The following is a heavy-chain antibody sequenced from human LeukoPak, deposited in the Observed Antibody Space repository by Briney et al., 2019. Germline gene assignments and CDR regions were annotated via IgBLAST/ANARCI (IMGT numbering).Heavy chain of an antibody. CDR3: ARHEGSSSGPFDY. V-gene: IGHV4-34*01. D-gene: IGHD6-6*01. J-gene: IGHJ4*02. CDR1: GGSFSGYY. Sequence: SETLSLTCAVYGGSFSGYYWSWIRQPPGKGLEWIGEINHSGSTNYNPSLKSRVTISVDTSKNQFSLKLSSVTAADTAVYYCARHEGSSSGPFDYWGQGTLVTVSS. CDR2: INHSGST.